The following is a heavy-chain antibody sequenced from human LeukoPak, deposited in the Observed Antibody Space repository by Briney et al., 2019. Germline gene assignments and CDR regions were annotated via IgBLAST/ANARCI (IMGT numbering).Heavy chain of an antibody. J-gene: IGHJ5*02. D-gene: IGHD4-17*01. CDR1: GYTVTGYY. CDR2: INPNSGGT. CDR3: ARDGRDYGDYDWFDP. V-gene: IGHV1-2*02. Sequence: ASVTVSCKGSGYTVTGYYMHWVRQPPGQGLEWMGWINPNSGGTNYAQKFQGRVTMTRDTSISTAYMELSRLRSDDTAVYYCARDGRDYGDYDWFDPWGQGSLVTVSS.